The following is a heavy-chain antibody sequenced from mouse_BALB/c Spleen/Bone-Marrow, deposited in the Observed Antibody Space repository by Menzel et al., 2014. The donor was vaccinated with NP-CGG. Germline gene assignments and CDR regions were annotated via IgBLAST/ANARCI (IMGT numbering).Heavy chain of an antibody. J-gene: IGHJ3*01. CDR2: INPSNGGT. CDR3: TTLGRFAY. Sequence: QVQLQQSGAELVKPGVSVKLCRKASGYTFTNYYMYWVKQRPGQDLEWIGEINPSNGGTNFNEKFKSKATLTVDKSSSTAYMQLSSLTSEDSAVYYCTTLGRFAYWGQGTLVTVSA. CDR1: GYTFTNYY. V-gene: IGHV1S81*02. D-gene: IGHD4-1*01.